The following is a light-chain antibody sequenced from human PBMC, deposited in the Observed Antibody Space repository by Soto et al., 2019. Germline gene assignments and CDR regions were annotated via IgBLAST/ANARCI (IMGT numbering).Light chain of an antibody. V-gene: IGLV2-14*01. CDR2: EVS. CDR3: SSYTTTTRL. Sequence: QSVLTQPASVSGSPGQSITISCTGTSSDIGSNNYVSWFQQRPGKAPTLIIYEVSNRPSGVSTHFSGSKSGNTASLTISGLLPADEAEYYCSSYTTTTRLFGGGTKVTVL. J-gene: IGLJ3*02. CDR1: SSDIGSNNY.